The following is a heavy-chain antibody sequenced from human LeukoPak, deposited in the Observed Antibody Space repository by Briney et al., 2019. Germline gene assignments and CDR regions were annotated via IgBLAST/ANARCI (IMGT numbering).Heavy chain of an antibody. CDR2: IYTSGRT. CDR1: GGSISSYY. J-gene: IGHJ4*02. V-gene: IGHV4-4*07. CDR3: ARGSGSGSYYNGFDY. D-gene: IGHD3-10*01. Sequence: SETLSLTRTVSGGSISSYYWSWIRQPAGKGLEWIGRIYTSGRTNYNPSLKSRVTMSVDTSKNQFSLKLSSVTAADTAVYYCARGSGSGSYYNGFDYWGQGTLVTVSS.